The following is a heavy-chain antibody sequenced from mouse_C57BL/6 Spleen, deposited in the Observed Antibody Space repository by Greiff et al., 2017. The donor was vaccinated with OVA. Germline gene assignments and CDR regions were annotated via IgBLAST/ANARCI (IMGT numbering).Heavy chain of an antibody. CDR1: GYTFTDYN. CDR3: ARTLDSSGYYFDY. V-gene: IGHV1-22*01. Sequence: EVQLQQSGPELVKPGASVKMSCKASGYTFTDYNMHWVKQSHGKSLEWIGYINPNNGGTSYNQKFKGKATLTVNKSSSTAYMELRSLTSEDSAVYYCARTLDSSGYYFDYWGQGTTLTVSS. CDR2: INPNNGGT. D-gene: IGHD3-2*02. J-gene: IGHJ2*01.